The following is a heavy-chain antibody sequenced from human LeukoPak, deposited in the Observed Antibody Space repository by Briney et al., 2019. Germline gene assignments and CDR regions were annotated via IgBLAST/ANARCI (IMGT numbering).Heavy chain of an antibody. V-gene: IGHV3-7*01. CDR3: SRSLDY. CDR1: GFPFSDYW. Sequence: GGSLRLSCAASGFPFSDYWMDWVRQAPGKGVEWVANINQDGRIQYYADSVRGRFIISRNNAKNSLYLQMYSLRAEDTAIYFCSRSLDYLGQGALVTVSS. CDR2: INQDGRIQ. J-gene: IGHJ4*02.